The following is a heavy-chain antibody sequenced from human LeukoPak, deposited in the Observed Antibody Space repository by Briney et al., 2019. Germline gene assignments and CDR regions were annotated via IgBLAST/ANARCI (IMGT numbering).Heavy chain of an antibody. Sequence: SHTLSLTCSVSGGSISSYYWSWIRQPPAKILESNGYIYYSGSTNYNPSLTSRVTISVDTSKNQFSLKLSSVTAADTAVYYCARAYSSSWFGGMDVWGQGTTVTVSS. CDR3: ARAYSSSWFGGMDV. CDR1: GGSISSYY. CDR2: IYYSGST. J-gene: IGHJ6*02. D-gene: IGHD6-13*01. V-gene: IGHV4-59*01.